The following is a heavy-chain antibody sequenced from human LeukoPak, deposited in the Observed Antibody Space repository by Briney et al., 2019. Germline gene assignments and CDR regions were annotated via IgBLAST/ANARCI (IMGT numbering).Heavy chain of an antibody. D-gene: IGHD3-10*01. CDR2: INGGNGNT. V-gene: IGHV1-3*01. CDR1: GDTFTTYA. J-gene: IGHJ6*02. CDR3: ARDEIEELLTGWGGMDV. Sequence: ASVKVSCKASGDTFTTYAMHWVRQAPGQRLEWMGWINGGNGNTKYSQKFQDRVTFTRDTSASTAYMELSSLRSEDTAVYYCARDEIEELLTGWGGMDVWGQGTTVTVSS.